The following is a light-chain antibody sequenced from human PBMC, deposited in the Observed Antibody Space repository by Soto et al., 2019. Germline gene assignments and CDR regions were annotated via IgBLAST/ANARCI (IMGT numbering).Light chain of an antibody. CDR3: TSYTTSSPYLV. Sequence: QSALTQPASVSGSPGQSITISCTGTSSDVGGYNYVSWYQHHPGKAPKLMTYDVTNRPSGVSNRFSGSKSGNTASLTISGLQAEDEADYYCTSYTTSSPYLVFGGGTKVTVL. CDR1: SSDVGGYNY. V-gene: IGLV2-14*03. CDR2: DVT. J-gene: IGLJ3*02.